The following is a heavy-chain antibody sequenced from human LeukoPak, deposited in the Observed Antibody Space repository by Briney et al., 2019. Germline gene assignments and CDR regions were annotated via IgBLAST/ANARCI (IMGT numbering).Heavy chain of an antibody. V-gene: IGHV3-7*01. CDR1: GFTFSKSW. CDR2: IMEDGSVQ. CDR3: ARHLSGVTGYTYGRGIDY. D-gene: IGHD5-18*01. J-gene: IGHJ4*02. Sequence: GGSLRLSCAASGFTFSKSWMSWVRQAPGKGLEWVACIMEDGSVQKYVDSVRGRFTISRDNARSSLYLQMNSLRVEDTAMYYCARHLSGVTGYTYGRGIDYWGQGTLVTVSS.